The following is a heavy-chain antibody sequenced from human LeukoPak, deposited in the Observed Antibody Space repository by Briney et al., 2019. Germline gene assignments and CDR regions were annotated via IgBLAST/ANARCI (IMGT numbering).Heavy chain of an antibody. D-gene: IGHD3-22*01. V-gene: IGHV4-59*01. CDR3: ARGGYSNWFDP. CDR2: IYNSGSS. Sequence: NRSETLSLTCSVSGGSISSYYWSWIRQPPGKGLEWIGYIYNSGSSNFNPSLKSRVTISVDTSKNQFSLRLRSVTAADTAVYYCARGGYSNWFDPWGQGTLVTVSS. J-gene: IGHJ5*02. CDR1: GGSISSYY.